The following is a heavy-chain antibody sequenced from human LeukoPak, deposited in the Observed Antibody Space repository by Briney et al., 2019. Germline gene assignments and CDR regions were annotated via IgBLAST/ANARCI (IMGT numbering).Heavy chain of an antibody. CDR3: AIVTTADGY. J-gene: IGHJ4*02. CDR2: IDPTHGGT. D-gene: IGHD4-17*01. Sequence: ASVTVSCKASGYTFTSYYIHWVRQAPGQGLEWMGWIDPTHGGTSFAQKFQGRVTMTRDTSITTAYMELTRLISDDTAMYYCAIVTTADGYWGQGTPLTVSS. CDR1: GYTFTSYY. V-gene: IGHV1-2*02.